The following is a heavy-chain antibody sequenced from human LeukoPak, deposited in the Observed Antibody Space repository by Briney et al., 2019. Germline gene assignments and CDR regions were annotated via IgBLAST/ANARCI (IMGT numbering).Heavy chain of an antibody. CDR2: IYYTGST. J-gene: IGHJ4*02. Sequence: SQTLSLTCTVSGASMGIGGFYWSWIRQHPGKGLEWIGYIYYTGSTYYNPSLKSRVTISQETAKNQFSLRLSSVSAADTAVYYCAGYITSRAGLDYWGQGTLVTVSS. V-gene: IGHV4-31*03. CDR3: AGYITSRAGLDY. CDR1: GASMGIGGFY.